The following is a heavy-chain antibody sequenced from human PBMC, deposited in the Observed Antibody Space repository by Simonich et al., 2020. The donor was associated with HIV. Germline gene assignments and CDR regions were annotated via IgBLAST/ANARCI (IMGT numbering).Heavy chain of an antibody. Sequence: QVQLQESGPGLVKPSETLSPTCAGSGYSISSGYYWGWIRQPPGKGLEWIGSIYHSGSTYYNPALKSRVTISVDTSKNQFSLKLSSVTAADTAVYYCARVMQQQLDRYYYYGMDVWGQGTTVTVSS. CDR3: ARVMQQQLDRYYYYGMDV. V-gene: IGHV4-38-2*01. D-gene: IGHD6-13*01. CDR2: IYHSGST. CDR1: GYSISSGYY. J-gene: IGHJ6*02.